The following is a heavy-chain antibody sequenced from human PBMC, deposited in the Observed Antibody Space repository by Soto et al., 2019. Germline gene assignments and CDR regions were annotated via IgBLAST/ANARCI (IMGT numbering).Heavy chain of an antibody. CDR2: ISANSGNT. CDR1: GYSFTSYG. V-gene: IGHV1-18*04. Sequence: GPEVKKPGASVKVSCKASGYSFTSYGVSWVRQAPGQGLEWMGWISANSGNTDYAQKFRGRVTMTTETSTSTAYMDLRSLRSDDTAVYYCVRDPXRNDYWGQGTLVTVSS. CDR3: VRDPXRNDY. J-gene: IGHJ4*02.